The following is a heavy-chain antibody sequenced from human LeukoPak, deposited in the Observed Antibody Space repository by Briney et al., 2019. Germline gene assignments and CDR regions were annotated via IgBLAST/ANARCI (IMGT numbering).Heavy chain of an antibody. CDR1: GFSLSTSGVG. V-gene: IGHV2-5*01. J-gene: IGHJ4*02. Sequence: SGPTLVKPTQTLTLTCTFSGFSLSTSGVGVGGIRQPPGKALEGLALIHWIDDKRYSPSLKSRLTTTKDTSKNQVVLTMTNMDPVDTATYYCAHSLRSALKYCSSTSCRGPFDYWGQGTLVTVSS. CDR2: IHWIDDK. D-gene: IGHD2-2*01. CDR3: AHSLRSALKYCSSTSCRGPFDY.